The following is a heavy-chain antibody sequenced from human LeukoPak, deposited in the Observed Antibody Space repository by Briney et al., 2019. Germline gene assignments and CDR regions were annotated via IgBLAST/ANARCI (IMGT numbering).Heavy chain of an antibody. CDR1: GFTFSSYS. CDR3: AGIGDSPDAFDI. D-gene: IGHD3-10*01. J-gene: IGHJ3*02. Sequence: PGGSLRLSCAAAGFTFSSYSMNWVRQAPGKGLGWVSSISSSSSYIYYADSVKGRFTISRDNAKNSLYLQVNSLRAEDTAVYYCAGIGDSPDAFDIWGQGTMVTVSS. V-gene: IGHV3-21*01. CDR2: ISSSSSYI.